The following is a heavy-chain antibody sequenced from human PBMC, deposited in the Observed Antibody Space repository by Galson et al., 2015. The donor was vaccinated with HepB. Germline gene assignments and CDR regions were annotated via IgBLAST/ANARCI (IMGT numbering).Heavy chain of an antibody. Sequence: SLRLSCAASGFTFSSYSMNWVRQAPGKGLEWVSSISSSSYIYYADSVKGRFTISRDNAKNSLYLQMNSLRAEDTAVYYCARDYYGSGTETAYYYYGMDVWGQGTTVTVSS. V-gene: IGHV3-21*01. CDR3: ARDYYGSGTETAYYYYGMDV. CDR2: ISSSSYI. J-gene: IGHJ6*02. D-gene: IGHD3-10*01. CDR1: GFTFSSYS.